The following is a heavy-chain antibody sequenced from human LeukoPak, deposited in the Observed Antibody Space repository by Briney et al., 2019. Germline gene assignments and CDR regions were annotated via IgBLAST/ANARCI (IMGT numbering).Heavy chain of an antibody. D-gene: IGHD1-26*01. Sequence: PSGTLSLTCAVSGDSLSNHSWWNWVRQSPGKGLEWIGEIYHTGTAHYNPSLKSRVSMSVDKSMDQFSLRLNSMTAADTAVYYCARDGSPAYWGQGTPVTVSS. V-gene: IGHV4-4*02. J-gene: IGHJ4*02. CDR3: ARDGSPAY. CDR2: IYHTGTA. CDR1: GDSLSNHSW.